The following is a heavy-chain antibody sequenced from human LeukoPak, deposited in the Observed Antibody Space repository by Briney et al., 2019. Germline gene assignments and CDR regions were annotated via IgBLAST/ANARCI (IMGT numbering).Heavy chain of an antibody. CDR1: GFTFSSYE. CDR3: ASAPGSSGLNGRLHSLHDY. Sequence: GGSLRLSCAASGFTFSSYEMNWVRQAPGKGLEWVSYISSSGSTIYYADSVKGRFTISRDNAKNSLYLQMNSLRAEDTAVYYCASAPGSSGLNGRLHSLHDYWGQGTLVTVSS. D-gene: IGHD3-22*01. J-gene: IGHJ4*02. CDR2: ISSSGSTI. V-gene: IGHV3-48*03.